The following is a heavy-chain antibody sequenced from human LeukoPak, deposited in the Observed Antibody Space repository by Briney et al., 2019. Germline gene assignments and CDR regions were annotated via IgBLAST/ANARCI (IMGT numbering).Heavy chain of an antibody. CDR1: GYSISSGYY. V-gene: IGHV4-38-2*02. CDR3: ARGEITILGSGFDL. Sequence: SETLSLTCTVSGYSISSGYYWGWIRQPPGKGLEWIGTIYHSGSTYYNPSLKSRVTISVDTSKNQFSLKLSSVTAADTAVYYCARGEITILGSGFDLWGRGTLVTVSS. J-gene: IGHJ2*01. CDR2: IYHSGST. D-gene: IGHD3-3*01.